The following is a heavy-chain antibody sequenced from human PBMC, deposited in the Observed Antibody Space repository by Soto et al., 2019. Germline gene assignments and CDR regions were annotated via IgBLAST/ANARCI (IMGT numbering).Heavy chain of an antibody. CDR1: GFTSSSYV. CDR3: ARSGQSAGTSGNPGDFDI. CDR2: ISSNGAST. Sequence: PGGPLRLSCAAAGFTSSSYVMHWVRQAPGKGLEYVSGISSNGASTYYADSVKGRFTISSDNSKNTLYLQMGSLRAQDMAVYSFARSGQSAGTSGNPGDFDIWGQGAMVT. V-gene: IGHV3-64*02. D-gene: IGHD6-13*01. J-gene: IGHJ3*02.